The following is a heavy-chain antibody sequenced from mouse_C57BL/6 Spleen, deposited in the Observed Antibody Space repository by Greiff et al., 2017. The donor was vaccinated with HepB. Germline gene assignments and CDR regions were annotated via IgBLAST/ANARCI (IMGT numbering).Heavy chain of an antibody. Sequence: VQLQQSGPGLVKPSQSLSLTCSVTGYSITSGYYWNWIRQFPGNKLEWMGYISYDGSNNYNPSLKNRISITRDTSKNQFFLKLNSVTTEDTATYYCAREISITTVVARAMDYWGQGTSVTVSS. V-gene: IGHV3-6*01. CDR1: GYSITSGYY. CDR2: ISYDGSN. D-gene: IGHD1-1*01. J-gene: IGHJ4*01. CDR3: AREISITTVVARAMDY.